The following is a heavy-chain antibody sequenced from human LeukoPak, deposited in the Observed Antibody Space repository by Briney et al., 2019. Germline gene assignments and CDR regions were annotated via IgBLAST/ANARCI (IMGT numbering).Heavy chain of an antibody. Sequence: SETLSLTCTVSGGSISSSSYYWGWIRQPPGKGLEWIGSIYYSGSTYYNPSLKSRITISVDTSKNQFSLKLSSVTAADTAVYYCARASGYYYGDFDYWGQGTRVTVSS. J-gene: IGHJ4*02. V-gene: IGHV4-39*07. D-gene: IGHD3-22*01. CDR2: IYYSGST. CDR1: GGSISSSSYY. CDR3: ARASGYYYGDFDY.